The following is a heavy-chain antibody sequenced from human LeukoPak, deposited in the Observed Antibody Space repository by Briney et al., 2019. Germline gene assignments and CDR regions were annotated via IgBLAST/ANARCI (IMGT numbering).Heavy chain of an antibody. CDR3: ARGRPSDY. CDR1: SYTSSDFG. CDR2: ISAYNGDT. V-gene: IGHV1-18*01. Sequence: ASVKVSCETSSYTSSDFGMSWVRQAPGQGREWMGWISAYNGDTNYAHNLQGRVTMTTDTSTSRAYMELRSLRSDDTAVYYCARGRPSDYWGQGTLVTVS. J-gene: IGHJ4*02.